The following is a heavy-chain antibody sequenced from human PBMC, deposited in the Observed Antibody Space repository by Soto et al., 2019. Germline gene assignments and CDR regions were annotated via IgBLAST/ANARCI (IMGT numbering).Heavy chain of an antibody. CDR2: IVVGSGNT. D-gene: IGHD4-17*01. J-gene: IGHJ3*02. V-gene: IGHV1-58*02. Sequence: SVKVSCKASGFPFTSSAMQWVRQSRGQRLEWIGWIVVGSGNTNYAQKFQERVTITRDMSTSTAYMELSSLRSEDTAVYYCAVLPIDYDYGDPDAFDIWGQGTMVTVSS. CDR3: AVLPIDYDYGDPDAFDI. CDR1: GFPFTSSA.